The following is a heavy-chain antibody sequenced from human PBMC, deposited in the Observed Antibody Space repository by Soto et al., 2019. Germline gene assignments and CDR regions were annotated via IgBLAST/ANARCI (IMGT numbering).Heavy chain of an antibody. V-gene: IGHV4-30-2*01. CDR1: GGSISSGGYS. Sequence: SETLSLTCAVSGGSISSGGYSWSWIRQPPGKGLEWIGYIYHSGSTYYNPSLKSRVTISVDRSKNQFSLKLSSVTAADTAVYYCARRGSSGWYQHYYMDVWGKGTTVTVSS. J-gene: IGHJ6*03. CDR3: ARRGSSGWYQHYYMDV. CDR2: IYHSGST. D-gene: IGHD6-19*01.